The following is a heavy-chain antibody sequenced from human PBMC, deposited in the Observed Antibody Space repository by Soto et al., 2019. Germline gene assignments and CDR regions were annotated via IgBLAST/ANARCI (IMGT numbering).Heavy chain of an antibody. Sequence: GGSLRLSCAASGFTFSSYSMNWVRQAPGKGLEWVSYISSSSSTIYYADSVKGRFTISRDNAKNSLYLQMNSLRDEDTAVYYCARDNFHVADSSGYYQYYFDYWGQGTLVTVSS. D-gene: IGHD3-22*01. CDR1: GFTFSSYS. CDR3: ARDNFHVADSSGYYQYYFDY. J-gene: IGHJ4*02. V-gene: IGHV3-48*02. CDR2: ISSSSSTI.